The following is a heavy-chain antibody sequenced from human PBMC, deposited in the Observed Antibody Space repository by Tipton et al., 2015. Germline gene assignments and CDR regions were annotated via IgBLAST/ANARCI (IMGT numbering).Heavy chain of an antibody. J-gene: IGHJ3*02. CDR3: ARGSFDI. CDR2: IYYSGST. Sequence: TLSLTCSVSGGSISTRTYYWGWIRQPPGKGLEFIGTIYYSGSTYYNPSLKSRFSISVDTSKNLFSLSLSSVTAADTAVYYCARGSFDIWGQGTLVTVSS. V-gene: IGHV4-39*01. CDR1: GGSISTRTYY.